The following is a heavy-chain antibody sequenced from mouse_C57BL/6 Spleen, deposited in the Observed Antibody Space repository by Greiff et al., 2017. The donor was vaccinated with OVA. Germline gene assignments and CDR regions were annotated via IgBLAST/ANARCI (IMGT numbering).Heavy chain of an antibody. CDR2: IWSGGSP. J-gene: IGHJ4*01. Sequence: VTVVESGPGLVQPSQSLSITCTVSGFSLTSYGVHWVRQPPGKGLEWLGVIWSGGSPDYNAAFISRLSISKDNSKSQVFFKMNSLQADDTAIYYCAKYYGNYYAMDYWGQGTSVTVSS. CDR3: AKYYGNYYAMDY. V-gene: IGHV2-4*01. D-gene: IGHD2-1*01. CDR1: GFSLTSYG.